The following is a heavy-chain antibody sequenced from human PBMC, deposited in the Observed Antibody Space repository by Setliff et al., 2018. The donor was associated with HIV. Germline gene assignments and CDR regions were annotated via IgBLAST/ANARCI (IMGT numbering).Heavy chain of an antibody. CDR3: AKDISGWFSRQGSDY. D-gene: IGHD6-13*01. CDR1: GFTFRDYG. CDR2: IWYDASRT. Sequence: SLRLSCAASGFTFRDYGMNWVRQAPGKGLEWVAFIWYDASRTYYEDSVKGRFTISRDNSKNTLYLQINSLRPEDTAVYFCAKDISGWFSRQGSDYWGQGTLVTVSS. V-gene: IGHV3-30*02. J-gene: IGHJ4*02.